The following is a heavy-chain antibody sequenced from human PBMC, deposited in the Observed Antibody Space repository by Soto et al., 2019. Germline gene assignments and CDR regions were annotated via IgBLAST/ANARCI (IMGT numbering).Heavy chain of an antibody. D-gene: IGHD5-18*01. CDR3: ARAVTAMEALYYYDT. J-gene: IGHJ4*02. CDR1: GGTLNTYT. Sequence: QLQLVQSGAAVQKPGSSVKVSCKASGGTLNTYTISWVRQAPGQGLEWMGSILPFLGSTNYAKKFQGRVTITADQSTSTMELSSLRSEATAVYFCARAVTAMEALYYYDTWGQGSLVTVSS. CDR2: ILPFLGST. V-gene: IGHV1-69*08.